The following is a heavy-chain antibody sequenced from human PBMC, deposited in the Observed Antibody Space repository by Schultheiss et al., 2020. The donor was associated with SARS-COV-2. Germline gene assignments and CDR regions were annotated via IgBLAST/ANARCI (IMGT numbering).Heavy chain of an antibody. Sequence: GESLKISCAASGFTFSSYAMSWVRQAPGKGLEWVSVIYSGGSTYYADSVKGRFTISRDNSKNTLYLQMNSLRAEDTAVYYCARDGGGGSYGVGAFDIWGQGTMVTVSS. CDR1: GFTFSSYA. V-gene: IGHV3-66*01. D-gene: IGHD1-26*01. J-gene: IGHJ3*02. CDR3: ARDGGGGSYGVGAFDI. CDR2: IYSGGST.